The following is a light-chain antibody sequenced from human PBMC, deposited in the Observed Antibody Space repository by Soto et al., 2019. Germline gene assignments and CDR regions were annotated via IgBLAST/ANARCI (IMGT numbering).Light chain of an antibody. V-gene: IGKV4-1*01. CDR1: RSLFSISNNKNY. J-gene: IGKJ2*01. CDR2: WAS. CDR3: HQYYNSVYT. Sequence: DIVMTQSPDSLAVSLGERATINCKSSRSLFSISNNKNYLAWYQQKPGQPPKLLIYWASTRDSWVPDRFSGSGSGTDFTLTIDSLQAEDVAVYYCHQYYNSVYTFGQVTTLEIK.